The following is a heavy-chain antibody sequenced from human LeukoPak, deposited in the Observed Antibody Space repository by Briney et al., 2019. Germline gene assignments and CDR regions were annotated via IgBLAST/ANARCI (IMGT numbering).Heavy chain of an antibody. D-gene: IGHD6-19*01. Sequence: PGGSLRLSCAASGFTFSNYWMTWVRQAPGKGLEWVGIISLDGTKRYYGDSVKGRFTISRDDVKNSMYLQMNSLRAEDTAQYYCARDGDRGWSLSHWGQGTLVTVSS. CDR2: ISLDGTKR. V-gene: IGHV3-7*03. CDR1: GFTFSNYW. CDR3: ARDGDRGWSLSH. J-gene: IGHJ4*02.